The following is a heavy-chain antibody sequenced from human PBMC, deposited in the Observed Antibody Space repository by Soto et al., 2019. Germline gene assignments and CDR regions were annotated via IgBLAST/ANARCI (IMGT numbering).Heavy chain of an antibody. Sequence: SLRLSCTATGFTFSSDAVNWVRQTPGKGLEWVSGISASGDITYYADSVKGRFTISRDNSKNTLFLQLNSLRAEDTAVYYCAKYPRSGYEAPWDYWGQGT. CDR2: ISASGDIT. CDR3: AKYPRSGYEAPWDY. D-gene: IGHD5-12*01. CDR1: GFTFSSDA. V-gene: IGHV3-23*01. J-gene: IGHJ4*02.